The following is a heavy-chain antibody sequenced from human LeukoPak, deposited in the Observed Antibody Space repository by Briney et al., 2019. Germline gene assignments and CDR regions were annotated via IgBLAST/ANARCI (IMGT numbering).Heavy chain of an antibody. CDR3: ARVRRRYSGYAFDY. J-gene: IGHJ4*02. Sequence: PGGSLRLSCAASGFTLSNYWIHWVRQAPGKGLVWVAYINSDGSRTSYADSVKGRFTISRDNAKNTVHLLMNSLRVEDTAVYYCARVRRRYSGYAFDYWGQGTLVTVSS. CDR1: GFTLSNYW. CDR2: INSDGSRT. V-gene: IGHV3-74*01. D-gene: IGHD5-12*01.